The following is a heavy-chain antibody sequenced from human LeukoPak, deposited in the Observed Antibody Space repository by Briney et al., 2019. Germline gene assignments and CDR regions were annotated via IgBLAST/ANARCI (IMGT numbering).Heavy chain of an antibody. CDR3: ARVGYSSGWPAPHPHYFDY. CDR2: IIPILGIA. D-gene: IGHD6-19*01. J-gene: IGHJ4*02. V-gene: IGHV1-69*04. Sequence: ASVKVSCKASGGTFSSYAISWVRQAPGQGLEWMGRIIPILGIANYAQKFQGRVTITADKSTSTAYMELSSLRSEDTAVYYCARVGYSSGWPAPHPHYFDYWGQGTLVTVSS. CDR1: GGTFSSYA.